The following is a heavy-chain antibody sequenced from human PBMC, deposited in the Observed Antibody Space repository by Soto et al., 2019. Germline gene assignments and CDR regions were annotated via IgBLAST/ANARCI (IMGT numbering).Heavy chain of an antibody. V-gene: IGHV1-3*01. CDR3: ARDVGATGD. J-gene: IGHJ4*02. D-gene: IGHD1-26*01. Sequence: QVQLVQSGAAVKKPGASVKVSCKASGYTFTSYAMPWVRQAPGQRLEWMGWINAGNGNTKYSQKFQGRVTITRDTPASTAYMELNSLRAEDTAVYSCARDVGATGDWGQGNLVTVSS. CDR1: GYTFTSYA. CDR2: INAGNGNT.